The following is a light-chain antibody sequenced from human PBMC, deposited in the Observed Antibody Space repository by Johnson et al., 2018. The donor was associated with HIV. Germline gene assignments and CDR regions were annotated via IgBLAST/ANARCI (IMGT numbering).Light chain of an antibody. Sequence: QSMLTQPPSVSAAPGQKVTISCSGSTSNIGNKFVSWYQQLPGTAPKLLIYDNNKRPSGIPDRFSGSKSGTSATLGITGLQTGDEADYYCGTWDSSLNGYVFATGTKVTVL. CDR3: GTWDSSLNGYV. CDR1: TSNIGNKF. CDR2: DNN. J-gene: IGLJ1*01. V-gene: IGLV1-51*01.